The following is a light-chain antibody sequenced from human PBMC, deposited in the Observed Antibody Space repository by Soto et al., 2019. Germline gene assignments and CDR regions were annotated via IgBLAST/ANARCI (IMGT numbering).Light chain of an antibody. CDR2: EVN. CDR1: SSDVGGYNY. CDR3: TSYAGGNNV. Sequence: QSALTQPPSASGSPGQSVTISCTGTSSDVGGYNYVSWYQQYPGIVPKLMIYEVNKRPSGVPDRFSGSKSGNTASLTVFGLQAEDEADYYCTSYAGGNNVFGTGIKLTVL. J-gene: IGLJ1*01. V-gene: IGLV2-8*01.